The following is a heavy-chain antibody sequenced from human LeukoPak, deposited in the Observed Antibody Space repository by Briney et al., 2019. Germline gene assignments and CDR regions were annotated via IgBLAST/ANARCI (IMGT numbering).Heavy chain of an antibody. D-gene: IGHD3-22*01. V-gene: IGHV4-61*01. CDR1: GDSVSSGNYY. CDR2: MSPSGTT. Sequence: NPSGTLSLTCAVSGDSVSSGNYYLSWIRQPPGKGLDWITYMSPSGTTKYNPSLKSRVTTSVDTSRTQFSLRLSSVTAADTAVYCCARGQDDRSGTFDYWGQGILVTVSS. CDR3: ARGQDDRSGTFDY. J-gene: IGHJ4*02.